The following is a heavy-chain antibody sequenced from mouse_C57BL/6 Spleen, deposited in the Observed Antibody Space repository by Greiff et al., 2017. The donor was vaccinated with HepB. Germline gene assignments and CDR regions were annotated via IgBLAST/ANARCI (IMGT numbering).Heavy chain of an antibody. D-gene: IGHD1-1*01. V-gene: IGHV7-3*01. CDR1: GFTFTDYY. CDR3: ARSISLYGSSPDY. CDR2: IRNKANGYTT. Sequence: EVHLVESGGGLVQPGGSLSLSCAASGFTFTDYYMSWVRQPPGKALEWLGFIRNKANGYTTEYSASVKGRFTISRDNSQSILYLQMNALRAEDSATYYCARSISLYGSSPDYWGQGTTLTVSS. J-gene: IGHJ2*01.